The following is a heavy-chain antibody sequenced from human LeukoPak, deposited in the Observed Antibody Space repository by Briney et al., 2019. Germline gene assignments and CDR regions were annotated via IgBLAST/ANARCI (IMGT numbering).Heavy chain of an antibody. J-gene: IGHJ4*02. CDR1: GASISNYY. V-gene: IGHV4-34*01. CDR2: INHSGST. Sequence: ASETLSLTCTVSGASISNYYWSWIQQPAGKGLEWIGEINHSGSTNYNPSLKSRVTISVDTSKNQFSLKLSSVTAADTAVYYCARRTGDYWGQGTLVTVSS. CDR3: ARRTGDY. D-gene: IGHD3/OR15-3a*01.